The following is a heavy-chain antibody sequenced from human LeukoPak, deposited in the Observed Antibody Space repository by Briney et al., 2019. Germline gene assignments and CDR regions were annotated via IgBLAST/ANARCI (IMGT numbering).Heavy chain of an antibody. CDR2: INIGGTNT. CDR3: ATDGAGFNT. Sequence: GGSLRLSCAASGFTFSTYAMTWVRQAPGKGLEWLSYINIGGTNTHYADSVKGRFTISRDNAKKSLCLEMNNLRAEDTAVYYCATDGAGFNTWGQGVLVTVSS. J-gene: IGHJ5*02. V-gene: IGHV3-48*04. CDR1: GFTFSTYA.